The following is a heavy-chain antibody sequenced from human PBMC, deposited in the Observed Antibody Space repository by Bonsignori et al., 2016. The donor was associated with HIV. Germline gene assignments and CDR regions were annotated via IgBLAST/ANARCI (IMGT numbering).Heavy chain of an antibody. D-gene: IGHD3-22*01. J-gene: IGHJ4*02. V-gene: IGHV1-46*01. CDR2: INPSGGST. CDR3: ARTRGDSSGAPYFDY. Sequence: WVRQAPGQGLEWMGIINPSGGSTSYAQKFQGRVTMTRDTSTSTVYMELSSLRSEDTAVYYCARTRGDSSGAPYFDYWGQGTLVTVSS.